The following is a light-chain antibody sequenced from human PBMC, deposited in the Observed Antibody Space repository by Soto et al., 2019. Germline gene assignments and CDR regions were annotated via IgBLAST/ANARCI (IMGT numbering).Light chain of an antibody. Sequence: QSVLTQPRSVSGSPGQSVTISCTGTSSNVGGYNYVSWYQQHPGKAPKLMIYEVSKRPSGVPDRFSGSKSGNTASLTISGLQAEDEADYYCCSYADNYSYVFGTGTKVTVL. CDR3: CSYADNYSYV. CDR1: SSNVGGYNY. CDR2: EVS. V-gene: IGLV2-11*01. J-gene: IGLJ1*01.